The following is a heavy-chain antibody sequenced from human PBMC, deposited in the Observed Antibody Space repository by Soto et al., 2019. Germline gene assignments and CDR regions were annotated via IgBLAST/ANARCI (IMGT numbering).Heavy chain of an antibody. CDR2: ITYNGINK. Sequence: GGSLRLSCAASGFTFSSYAMSWVRQAPGKGLEWVAVITYNGINKYYADSVKGRFTISRDNSKNTLYLQMNSLRAEDTAVYYCAKDPRPYYYYGMDVWGQGTTVTVSS. CDR3: AKDPRPYYYYGMDV. CDR1: GFTFSSYA. V-gene: IGHV3-30*18. J-gene: IGHJ6*02.